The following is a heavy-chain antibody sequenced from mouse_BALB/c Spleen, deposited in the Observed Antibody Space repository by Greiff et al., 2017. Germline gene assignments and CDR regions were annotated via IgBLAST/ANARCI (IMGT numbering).Heavy chain of an antibody. D-gene: IGHD1-1*01. V-gene: IGHV14-3*02. CDR3: ARSTYGRGAMDY. Sequence: EVQLQQSGAELVKPGASVKLSCTASGFNIKDTYMHWVKQRPEQGLEWIGRIDPANGNTKYDPKFQGKATITADTSSNTAYLQLSSLTSKDTAVYYRARSTYGRGAMDYWGQGTSVTVSA. J-gene: IGHJ4*01. CDR1: GFNIKDTY. CDR2: IDPANGNT.